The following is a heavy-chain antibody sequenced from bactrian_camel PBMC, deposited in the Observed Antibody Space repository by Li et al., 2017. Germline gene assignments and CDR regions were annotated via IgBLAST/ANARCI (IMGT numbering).Heavy chain of an antibody. Sequence: VQLVESGGGSVQAGGALRLSCAASGYTYLRRCMGWFRQAPGKERERVALIDGGNTYYADFVKGQFTISQDSAKNTVYLQMNSLKPEDTAMYYCAASRSCAMLYEDNNMGPGTQVTVSS. CDR1: GYTYLRRC. D-gene: IGHD3*01. J-gene: IGHJ4*01. V-gene: IGHV3S40*01. CDR2: IDGGNT.